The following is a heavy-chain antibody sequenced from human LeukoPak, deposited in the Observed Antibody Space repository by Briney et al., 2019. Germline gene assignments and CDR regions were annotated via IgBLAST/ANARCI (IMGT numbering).Heavy chain of an antibody. J-gene: IGHJ4*02. CDR2: IYTSGST. CDR1: GGSFSGYY. D-gene: IGHD6-13*01. CDR3: ARIIAAAATDY. V-gene: IGHV4-59*10. Sequence: SETLSLTCAVYGGSFSGYYWSWIRQPPGKGLEWIGRIYTSGSTNYNPSLKSRVTMSVDTSKNQFSLKLSSVTAADTAVYYCARIIAAAATDYWGQGTLVTVSS.